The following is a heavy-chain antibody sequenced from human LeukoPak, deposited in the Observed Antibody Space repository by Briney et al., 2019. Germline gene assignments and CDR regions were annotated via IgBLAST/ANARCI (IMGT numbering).Heavy chain of an antibody. CDR1: GFTFSSYA. CDR2: ISYDGSNK. V-gene: IGHV3-30-3*01. J-gene: IGHJ4*02. CDR3: ARDQFFWDDGAYYFDY. D-gene: IGHD1-1*01. Sequence: GGSLRLSCAASGFTFSSYAMHWVRQAPGKGLEWVAVISYDGSNKYYADSVKGRFTISRDNSKNTLYLQMNSLRAEDTAVYYCARDQFFWDDGAYYFDYWGQGTLVTVSS.